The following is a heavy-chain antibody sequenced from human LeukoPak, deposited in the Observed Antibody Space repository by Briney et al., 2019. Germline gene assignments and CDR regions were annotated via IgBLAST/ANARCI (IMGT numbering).Heavy chain of an antibody. D-gene: IGHD6-19*01. V-gene: IGHV4-30-4*01. Sequence: PSQTLSLTCTVSGGSISSGDYYWSWIRQPPGKGLEWIGYIYYSGSTNYNPSLKSRVTISVDTSKNQFSLKLSSVTAADTAVYYCARDSSGSSWYYYYGMDVWGQGTTVTVSS. J-gene: IGHJ6*02. CDR3: ARDSSGSSWYYYYGMDV. CDR1: GGSISSGDYY. CDR2: IYYSGST.